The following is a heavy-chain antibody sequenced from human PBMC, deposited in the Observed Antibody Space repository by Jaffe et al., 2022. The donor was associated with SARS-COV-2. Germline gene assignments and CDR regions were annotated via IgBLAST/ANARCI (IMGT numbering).Heavy chain of an antibody. J-gene: IGHJ6*02. Sequence: EVQLVESGGGLEQPGRSLRLSCVASGFTFDDYAMHWVRQAPGKGLEWVSGINWHGNSVGYAESVKGRFTISRDNAKNSLYLQMNSLRPEDTALYYCAKDRRHDTSMDYYWHYGMDVWGQGTTVTVSS. CDR2: INWHGNSV. D-gene: IGHD5-18*01. V-gene: IGHV3-9*01. CDR3: AKDRRHDTSMDYYWHYGMDV. CDR1: GFTFDDYA.